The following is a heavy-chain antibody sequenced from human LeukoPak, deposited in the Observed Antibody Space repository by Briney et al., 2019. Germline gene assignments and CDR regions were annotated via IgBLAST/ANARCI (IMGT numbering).Heavy chain of an antibody. CDR3: AREYCSGGSCYEFDY. Sequence: PGGSLRLSCAASGFTFSSYWMSWVRQAPGKGLEWVANIKQDGSEKYYVDSVKGRFTIPRDNAKNSLYLQMNSLRAEDTAVYYCAREYCSGGSCYEFDYWGQGTLVTVSS. CDR2: IKQDGSEK. CDR1: GFTFSSYW. D-gene: IGHD2-15*01. J-gene: IGHJ4*02. V-gene: IGHV3-7*03.